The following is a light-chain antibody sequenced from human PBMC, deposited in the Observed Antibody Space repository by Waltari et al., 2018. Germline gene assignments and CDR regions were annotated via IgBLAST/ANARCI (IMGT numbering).Light chain of an antibody. CDR3: QQYQTFRT. V-gene: IGKV1-5*01. CDR2: DAS. CDR1: QTISTW. Sequence: IQMTQSPSTLSASVGDRVTITCRASQTISTWLAWYQHKPGQAPKRLIYDASTIQSGVPSRFSGSGAGTEFSLTISTLQPDDFATYYCQQYQTFRTFGRGTRVELK. J-gene: IGKJ1*01.